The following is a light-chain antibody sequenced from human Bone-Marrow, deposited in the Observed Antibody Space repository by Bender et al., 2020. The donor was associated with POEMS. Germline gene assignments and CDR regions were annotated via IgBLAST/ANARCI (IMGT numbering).Light chain of an antibody. CDR2: KDT. CDR3: QSADVTDTYF. V-gene: IGLV3-25*02. J-gene: IGLJ1*01. CDR1: LLPQKY. Sequence: SYELTQPPSVSVSLGQTARITCSGNLLPQKYAYWYQHRPGQAPRMLISKDTERPSGIPERFSGSSSGTTVTLTINDVQAEDAADYYCQSADVTDTYFFGSGTSVIVL.